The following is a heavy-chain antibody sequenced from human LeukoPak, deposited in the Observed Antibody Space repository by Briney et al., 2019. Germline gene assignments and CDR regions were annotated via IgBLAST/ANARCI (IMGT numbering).Heavy chain of an antibody. CDR3: ARVSPNTVTTLQYFDY. CDR1: GFTFSSYE. J-gene: IGHJ4*02. CDR2: IKEDGSEK. D-gene: IGHD4-17*01. V-gene: IGHV3-7*01. Sequence: GGSLRLSCAASGFTFSSYEMNWVRQAPGKGLEWVANIKEDGSEKYYVDSVKGRFTISRDNAKNSLYLQMNSLRAEDTAVYYCARVSPNTVTTLQYFDYWGQGTLVTVSS.